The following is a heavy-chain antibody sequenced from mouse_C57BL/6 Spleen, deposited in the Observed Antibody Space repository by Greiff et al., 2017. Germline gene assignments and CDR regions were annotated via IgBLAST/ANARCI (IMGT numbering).Heavy chain of an antibody. Sequence: EVQLQQSGPALVKPGASVKIPCKASGYTFTDYNMDWVKQSHGKSLEWIGDINPNNGGTIYNQKFKGKATLTVDKSSSTAYMELRSLASEDTAVYYCARGAVGYFDVWGTGTTVTVSS. V-gene: IGHV1-18*01. J-gene: IGHJ1*03. CDR1: GYTFTDYN. D-gene: IGHD1-1*02. CDR2: INPNNGGT. CDR3: ARGAVGYFDV.